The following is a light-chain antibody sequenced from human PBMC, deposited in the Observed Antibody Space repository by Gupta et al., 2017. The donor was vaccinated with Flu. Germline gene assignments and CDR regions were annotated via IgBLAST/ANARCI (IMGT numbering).Light chain of an antibody. V-gene: IGLV2-14*01. Sequence: QPVLTQPASVSGAPGQSTTITCTGTSSDVGGANNVSWYQQHPGKAPRLMIYEVSNRPSGVSNRFSGSKSGSTASLTISGLQAEDEADFYFSSYTSSSSLYVFGSGTKVTVL. CDR2: EVS. CDR1: SSDVGGANN. J-gene: IGLJ1*01. CDR3: SSYTSSSSLYV.